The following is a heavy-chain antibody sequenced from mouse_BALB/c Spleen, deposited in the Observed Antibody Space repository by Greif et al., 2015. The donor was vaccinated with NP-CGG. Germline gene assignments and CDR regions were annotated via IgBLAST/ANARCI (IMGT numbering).Heavy chain of an antibody. CDR1: GYTFSSYW. CDR3: ARSDYRYDVDY. Sequence: QVQLKESGAELMKPGASVKISCKATGYTFSSYWIEWVKQRPGHGLEWIGEILPGSGSTNYNEKFKGKATFTADISSNTAYMQLSSLTSEDSAVYYCARSDYRYDVDYWGQGTTLTVSS. V-gene: IGHV1-9*01. CDR2: ILPGSGST. D-gene: IGHD2-14*01. J-gene: IGHJ2*01.